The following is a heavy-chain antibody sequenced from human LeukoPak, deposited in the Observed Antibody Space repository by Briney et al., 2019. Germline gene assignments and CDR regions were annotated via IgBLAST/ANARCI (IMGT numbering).Heavy chain of an antibody. D-gene: IGHD1-26*01. V-gene: IGHV3-53*01. CDR3: TKRVKYGGTWDHFAD. J-gene: IGHJ4*02. Sequence: GGSLRLSCAASGFTVSSNYMSWVRQAPGKGLEWVSTVNADGGNTYYADSVKGRFTISRDNSKSTLILQMNSLRVEDTALYYCTKRVKYGGTWDHFADWGQGTLVTVSS. CDR1: GFTVSSNY. CDR2: NADGGNT.